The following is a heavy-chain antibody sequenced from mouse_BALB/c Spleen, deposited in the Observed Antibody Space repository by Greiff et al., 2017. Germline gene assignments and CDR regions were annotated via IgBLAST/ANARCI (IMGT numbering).Heavy chain of an antibody. Sequence: LQQSGSELVRPGASVKLSCKASGYTFTSYWMHWVKQRPGQGLEWIGNIYPGSGSTNYDEKFKSKGTLTVDTSSSTAYMHLSSLTSEDSAVYCCTRSGRPRDWLAYWGQGTLVTVSA. CDR3: TRSGRPRDWLAY. CDR1: GYTFTSYW. J-gene: IGHJ3*01. CDR2: IYPGSGST. V-gene: IGHV1S22*01.